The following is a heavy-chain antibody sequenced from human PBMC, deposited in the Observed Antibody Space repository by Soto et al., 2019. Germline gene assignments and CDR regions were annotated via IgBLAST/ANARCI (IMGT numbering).Heavy chain of an antibody. Sequence: VGSLKISCNGSGYSFTSYWIGWVRQMPWKGLEWMGIIYPGDSDTRYSPSFQGQVTISADKSISTAYLQWSSLKASDTAMYYCARGYCSGGSCYSNYYYYGMDVWGQGTTVTVSS. J-gene: IGHJ6*02. CDR2: IYPGDSDT. CDR1: GYSFTSYW. D-gene: IGHD2-15*01. V-gene: IGHV5-51*01. CDR3: ARGYCSGGSCYSNYYYYGMDV.